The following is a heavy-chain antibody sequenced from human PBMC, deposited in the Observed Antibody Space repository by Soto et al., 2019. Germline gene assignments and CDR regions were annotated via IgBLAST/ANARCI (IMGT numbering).Heavy chain of an antibody. D-gene: IGHD2-21*01. CDR1: GFTISTYA. Sequence: EVQLLESGGGLVQPGGPLRLSCAASGFTISTYAMTWVRQAPGKGLECVSGVTGSGGQIHYADSVKGRFTISKDNSKNTLYLQMSSLRDEDTALYYCAKDAVYNDGLWLMDSWGQGTLVTVSS. J-gene: IGHJ5*02. CDR3: AKDAVYNDGLWLMDS. V-gene: IGHV3-23*01. CDR2: VTGSGGQI.